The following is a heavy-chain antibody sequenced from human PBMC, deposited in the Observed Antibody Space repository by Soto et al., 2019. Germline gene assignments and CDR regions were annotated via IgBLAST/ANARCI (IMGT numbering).Heavy chain of an antibody. J-gene: IGHJ4*02. V-gene: IGHV1-18*01. Sequence: QVQLVQSGAEVKKPGASVKVSCKASGYTFPNYGITWVRQAPGQGLEWMGWISAYKTNIKYAQKFQGRVALTTDTSTSTAYMELRSLRSDDTAIYYCASDLDGSGAYYTDFWGQGTLVAVCS. CDR3: ASDLDGSGAYYTDF. CDR2: ISAYKTNI. CDR1: GYTFPNYG. D-gene: IGHD3-10*01.